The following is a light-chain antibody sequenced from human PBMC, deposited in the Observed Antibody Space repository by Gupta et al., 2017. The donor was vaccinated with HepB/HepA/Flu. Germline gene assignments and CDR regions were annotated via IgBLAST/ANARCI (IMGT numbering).Light chain of an antibody. CDR1: SGHSTYD. J-gene: IGLJ3*02. CDR3: QTWGSGIQV. Sequence: QLVLTQSPSASASLGASVKLTCSLSSGHSTYDIAWHQQQPEKGPRYLMKLKSDGSHSKGDGIPDRFSGSSSGAERYLTISSLQSEDEADYYCQTWGSGIQVFGGGTKLTVL. CDR2: LKSDGSH. V-gene: IGLV4-69*01.